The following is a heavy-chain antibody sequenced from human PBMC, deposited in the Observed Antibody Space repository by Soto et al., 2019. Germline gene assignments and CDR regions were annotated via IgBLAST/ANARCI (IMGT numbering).Heavy chain of an antibody. V-gene: IGHV4-34*01. CDR1: GGSFSGYY. Sequence: SETLSLTCAVYGGSFSGYYWSWIRQPPGKGLEWIGEINHSGSTNYNPSLKSRVTISVDTSKNQFSLKLSSVTAADTAVYYCASRGIFMTTVPWGQGTLVTVSS. D-gene: IGHD4-17*01. CDR3: ASRGIFMTTVP. CDR2: INHSGST. J-gene: IGHJ5*02.